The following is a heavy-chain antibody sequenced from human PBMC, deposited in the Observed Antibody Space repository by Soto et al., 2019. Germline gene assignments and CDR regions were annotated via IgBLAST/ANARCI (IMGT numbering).Heavy chain of an antibody. CDR2: ISRNSANI. D-gene: IGHD3-3*01. V-gene: IGHV3-9*01. CDR3: VKEASNYDFWSGYNCFDT. CDR1: GFAFDDYA. J-gene: IGHJ5*02. Sequence: EVQLVESGGGLVQPGRSLRLSCAASGFAFDDYAMHWVRQAPGKGLEWVAGISRNSANIGYADSVEGRFTISRANDKNSLDLHMNSLRAEDTALYYCVKEASNYDFWSGYNCFDTCGQGTMVTVSA.